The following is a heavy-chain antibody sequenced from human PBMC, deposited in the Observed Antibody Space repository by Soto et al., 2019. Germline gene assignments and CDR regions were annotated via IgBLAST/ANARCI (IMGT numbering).Heavy chain of an antibody. CDR3: ARDKYVTNWYFDL. CDR2: IYYSGST. V-gene: IGHV4-31*03. Sequence: QVQLQESGPGLVKPSQTLSLTCTVSGGSISSGGYYWSWIRQHPGKGLEWIGYIYYSGSTYYNPSLKSRVTISVDTSKNQFSLKLSSVTAADTAVYCCARDKYVTNWYFDLWGRGTLVTVSS. J-gene: IGHJ2*01. D-gene: IGHD2-2*01. CDR1: GGSISSGGYY.